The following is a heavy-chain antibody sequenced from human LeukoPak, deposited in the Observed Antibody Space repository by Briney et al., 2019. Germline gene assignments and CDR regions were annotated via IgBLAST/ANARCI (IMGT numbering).Heavy chain of an antibody. D-gene: IGHD3-22*01. CDR1: GFTFSSYW. J-gene: IGHJ4*02. V-gene: IGHV3-7*01. CDR3: ARSSHPDYYDSSGYFY. CDR2: IKQDGSEK. Sequence: GGSLRLSCAASGFTFSSYWMSWVRQAPGKGLEWVANIKQDGSEKYYVDSVKGRFTISRDNAKNSLYLQMNSLRAEDTAVYYCARSSHPDYYDSSGYFYWGQGTLVTVSS.